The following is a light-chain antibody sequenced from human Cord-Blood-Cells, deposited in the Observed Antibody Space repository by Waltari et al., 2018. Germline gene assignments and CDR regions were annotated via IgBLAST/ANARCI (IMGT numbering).Light chain of an antibody. CDR1: QSVSSY. Sequence: IVLTPSPATLPLSPGERATLSCRASQSVSSYLAWSQQKPGQAPSLLIYDASNRATGIPARFSGSGSGTDFTLTISSLEPEDFAVYYCQQRSNWPLTFGGGTKVEIK. J-gene: IGKJ4*01. CDR3: QQRSNWPLT. CDR2: DAS. V-gene: IGKV3-11*01.